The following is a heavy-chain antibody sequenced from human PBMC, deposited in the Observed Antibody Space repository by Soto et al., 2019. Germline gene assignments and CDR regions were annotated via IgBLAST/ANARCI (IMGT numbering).Heavy chain of an antibody. CDR3: ARNEKAQQLVYYFDY. J-gene: IGHJ4*02. D-gene: IGHD6-13*01. CDR1: GGSISGYY. V-gene: IGHV4-34*01. Sequence: SETLSLTCAVYGGSISGYYWSWIRQPPGKGLEWIGEINHSGSTNYNPSLKSRVTISVDTSKNQFSLKLSSVTAADTAVYYCARNEKAQQLVYYFDYWGQGTLVTVSS. CDR2: INHSGST.